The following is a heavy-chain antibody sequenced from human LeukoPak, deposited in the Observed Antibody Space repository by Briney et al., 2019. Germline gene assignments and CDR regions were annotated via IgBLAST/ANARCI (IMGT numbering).Heavy chain of an antibody. CDR3: ARDRGDIVATLDY. D-gene: IGHD5-12*01. CDR2: ISGSGYST. V-gene: IGHV3-23*01. J-gene: IGHJ4*02. CDR1: GFTFSDCA. Sequence: GGSLRLSCAASGFTFSDCAMNWVRQAPGKGLEWVSAISGSGYSTYYADSVKGRFTISRDNSKNTLYLQMNSLRAEDTAVYYCARDRGDIVATLDYWGQGTLVTVSS.